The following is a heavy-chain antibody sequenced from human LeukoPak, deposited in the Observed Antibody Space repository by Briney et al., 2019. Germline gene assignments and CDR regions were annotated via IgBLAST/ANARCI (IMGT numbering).Heavy chain of an antibody. Sequence: GGSLRLSCAASGFTFDDFAMHWVRQAPGKGLEWVSGISWNSGSIAYADSVKGRFTISRDNAKNSLYLQMNSLRAEDTALYYCAKDISSSSWYLLFDYWGQGALVTVSS. V-gene: IGHV3-9*01. CDR2: ISWNSGSI. CDR1: GFTFDDFA. J-gene: IGHJ4*02. CDR3: AKDISSSSWYLLFDY. D-gene: IGHD6-13*01.